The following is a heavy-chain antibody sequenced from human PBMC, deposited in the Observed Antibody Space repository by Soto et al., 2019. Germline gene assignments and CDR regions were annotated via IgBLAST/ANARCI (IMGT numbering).Heavy chain of an antibody. CDR1: GFTFSSYW. J-gene: IGHJ4*02. D-gene: IGHD1-26*01. Sequence: PGGSLRLSCAASGFTFSSYWMHWVRQAPGKGLVWVSRINSDGSSTTYADSVKGRFTISRDNAKNTLYLQMNSLRAEDTSVYYCAKEGGLSGSYYISSSYYFDYWGQGTRVTVS. V-gene: IGHV3-74*01. CDR3: AKEGGLSGSYYISSSYYFDY. CDR2: INSDGSST.